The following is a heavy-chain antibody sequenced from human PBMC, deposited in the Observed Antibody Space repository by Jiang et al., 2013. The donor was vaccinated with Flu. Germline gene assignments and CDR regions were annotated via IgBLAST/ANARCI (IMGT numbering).Heavy chain of an antibody. D-gene: IGHD6-13*01. J-gene: IGHJ5*02. V-gene: IGHV1-69*01. CDR1: GGTFSSYA. CDR2: IIPIFGTA. CDR3: ASLGKIAAAGSLGWFDP. Sequence: CKASGGTFSSYAISWVRQAPGQGLEWMGGIIPIFGTANYAQKFQGRVTITADESTSTAYMELSSLRSEDTAVYYCASLGKIAAAGSLGWFDPWGQGTLVTVSS.